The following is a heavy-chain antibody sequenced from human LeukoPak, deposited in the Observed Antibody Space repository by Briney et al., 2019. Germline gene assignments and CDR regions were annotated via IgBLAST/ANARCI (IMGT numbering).Heavy chain of an antibody. CDR2: ISSNGGST. J-gene: IGHJ4*02. D-gene: IGHD6-13*01. V-gene: IGHV3-64*01. Sequence: GGSLRLSCAASGFTFGSYAMHWVRQAPGKGLEYVSAISSNGGSTYYANSVKGRFTISRDNSKNTLYLQMGSLRAEDMAVYYCARDGGYSSSWYDYWGQGTLVTVSS. CDR1: GFTFGSYA. CDR3: ARDGGYSSSWYDY.